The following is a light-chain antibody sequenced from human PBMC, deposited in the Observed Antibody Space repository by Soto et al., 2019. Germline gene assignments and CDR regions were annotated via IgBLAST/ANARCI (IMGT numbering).Light chain of an antibody. CDR3: QTWGPGVQEV. Sequence: QSVLTQSPSASASLGASVKLTCTLSSGLSSYAIAWHQQQPEKGPRYLMKLNSDGSHSKGDGIPDRFSGSSSGPERYLTISRLQSEDEADYYCQTWGPGVQEVFGGGTKVTVL. CDR1: SGLSSYA. CDR2: LNSDGSH. J-gene: IGLJ2*01. V-gene: IGLV4-69*01.